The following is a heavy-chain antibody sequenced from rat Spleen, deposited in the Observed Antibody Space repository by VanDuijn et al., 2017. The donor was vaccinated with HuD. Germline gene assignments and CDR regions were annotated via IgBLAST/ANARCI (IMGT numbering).Heavy chain of an antibody. J-gene: IGHJ3*01. D-gene: IGHD2-2*01. CDR2: IWSGGST. Sequence: QVQLKESGPGLVQPSQTLSLTCTVSGLSISSYGVIWVRQAPGKGLEWMGAIWSGGSTDYNSVLKSRLSISRDTSKSQVFLKVNSLQTEDTAIYFCTRSHYGDTYTWFPYWGHGTLVTVSS. V-gene: IGHV2-15*01. CDR3: TRSHYGDTYTWFPY. CDR1: GLSISSYG.